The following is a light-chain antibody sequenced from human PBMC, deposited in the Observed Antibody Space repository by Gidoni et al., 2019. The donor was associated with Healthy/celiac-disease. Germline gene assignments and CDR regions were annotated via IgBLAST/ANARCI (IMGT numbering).Light chain of an antibody. V-gene: IGLV2-14*01. J-gene: IGLJ2*01. CDR2: EVS. Sequence: QSALTQPAPVSVSPGQAITISCPGTSSDVGGYNYVSWYQQHPGKAPKLTIYEVSNRPSGVSNRFSGSKSGNTASLTISGLQAEDEADYYCSSYTSSSTLVIGGGTKLTVL. CDR3: SSYTSSSTLV. CDR1: SSDVGGYNY.